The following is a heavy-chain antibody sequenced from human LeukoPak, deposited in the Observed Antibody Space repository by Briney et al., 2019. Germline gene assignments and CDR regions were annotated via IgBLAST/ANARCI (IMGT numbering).Heavy chain of an antibody. D-gene: IGHD6-13*01. CDR3: ARERAAAHDY. Sequence: PSETLSLTCTVSGGSISSYYWSWIRQPPGKGLEWIGYIYYSGSTNYNPSLKSRVTISVDTSKNQFSLKLTSVTAADTAVYYCARERAAAHDYWGQGTLVTVSS. V-gene: IGHV4-59*01. J-gene: IGHJ4*02. CDR1: GGSISSYY. CDR2: IYYSGST.